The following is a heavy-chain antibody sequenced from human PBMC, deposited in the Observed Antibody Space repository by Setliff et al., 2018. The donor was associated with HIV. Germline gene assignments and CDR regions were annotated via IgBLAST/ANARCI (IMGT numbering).Heavy chain of an antibody. D-gene: IGHD3-10*01. CDR3: GRLSGLPGVWANDH. CDR2: VWDNGTT. Sequence: PSETLSLTCTVSGGSISHSHWSWIRQPPGKGLEWIGYVWDNGTTKYNPSLKSRVTISVDTSKNQFSLSLTSVTAADTAVYYCGRLSGLPGVWANDHWGQGTLVTVSS. V-gene: IGHV4-59*01. CDR1: GGSISHSH. J-gene: IGHJ4*02.